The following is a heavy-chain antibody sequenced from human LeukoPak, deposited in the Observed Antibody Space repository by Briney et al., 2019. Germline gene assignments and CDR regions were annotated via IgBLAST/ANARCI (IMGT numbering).Heavy chain of an antibody. Sequence: SETLSLTCTVSGGSISSSSYYWGWIRQPPGKTLEWIGSIYYGGSTYYSPSLKSRVTISVDTSKNQFFLKLNSVTAADTAVYYCATPYSSGWHPFDHWGQGTLVPVSS. CDR1: GGSISSSSYY. D-gene: IGHD6-19*01. CDR2: IYYGGST. J-gene: IGHJ4*02. CDR3: ATPYSSGWHPFDH. V-gene: IGHV4-39*01.